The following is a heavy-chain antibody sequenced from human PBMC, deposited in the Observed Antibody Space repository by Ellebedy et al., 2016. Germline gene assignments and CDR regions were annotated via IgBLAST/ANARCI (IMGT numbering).Heavy chain of an antibody. D-gene: IGHD1-26*01. CDR3: ARCSGSYSHYMDV. V-gene: IGHV1-46*01. J-gene: IGHJ6*03. CDR2: INPSGGST. Sequence: ASVKVSXKASGYTFTSYYMHWVRQAPGQGLEWMGIINPSGGSTSYAQKFQGRVTMTRDTSTSTAYMELRSLRSDDTAVYYCARCSGSYSHYMDVWGKGTTVTVSS. CDR1: GYTFTSYY.